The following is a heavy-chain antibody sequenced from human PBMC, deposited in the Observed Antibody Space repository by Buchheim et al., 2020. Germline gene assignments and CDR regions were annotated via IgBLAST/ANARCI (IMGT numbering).Heavy chain of an antibody. Sequence: EERLVESGGGLGQPGGSLRLSCAASGFTFSSDWMHWVRQAPAKGLVWVSRINPDGSDTTYADSVKGRFTISRDNGRNTLYLQMNSLRGEDTAIYYCTRSANFFRGMDVWGQGTT. CDR3: TRSANFFRGMDV. V-gene: IGHV3-74*01. D-gene: IGHD2-15*01. CDR2: INPDGSDT. J-gene: IGHJ6*02. CDR1: GFTFSSDW.